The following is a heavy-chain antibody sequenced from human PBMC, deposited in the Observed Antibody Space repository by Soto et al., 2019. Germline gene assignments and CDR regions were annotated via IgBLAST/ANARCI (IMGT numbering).Heavy chain of an antibody. V-gene: IGHV3-7*01. D-gene: IGHD3-22*01. Sequence: ARGALRLSWAASGFSLSTSWITLGRQAPGMGPVWVANIKQDGSEKQYLASVKGRFAISRDNAKNSLYLEMNSLRAEDTAVYYCAIDPWGYESSGYYFGAFDIWGQGTMVTVSS. J-gene: IGHJ3*02. CDR1: GFSLSTSW. CDR3: AIDPWGYESSGYYFGAFDI. CDR2: IKQDGSEK.